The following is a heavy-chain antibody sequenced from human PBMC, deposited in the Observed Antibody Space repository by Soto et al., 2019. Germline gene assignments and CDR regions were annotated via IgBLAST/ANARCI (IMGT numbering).Heavy chain of an antibody. CDR3: ARGDFAWEPSTDN. D-gene: IGHD3-3*01. J-gene: IGHJ4*02. CDR1: GGSICTYY. Sequence: PSETLSLTCTVSGGSICTYYWSWVRQPPGKGLEWIGRIYHSGSTNYSPSLKSRVTILVDTSKNQFSLKLSSVTAADTAMYYCARGDFAWEPSTDNWGQGTLVTLSS. CDR2: IYHSGST. V-gene: IGHV4-34*01.